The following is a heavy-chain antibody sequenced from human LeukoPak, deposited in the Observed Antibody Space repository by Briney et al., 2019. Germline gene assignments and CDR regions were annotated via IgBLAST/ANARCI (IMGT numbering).Heavy chain of an antibody. CDR3: AKGAGYSYGTHY. CDR1: GFTFSSYA. CDR2: ISGSGGST. Sequence: PGGSLRLSCAASGFTFSSYAMSCVRHAPGKGLEWVSAISGSGGSTYYADSVKGRFTISRDNSKNTLYLQMNSLRAEDTAVYYCAKGAGYSYGTHYWGQGTLVTVSS. D-gene: IGHD5-18*01. V-gene: IGHV3-23*01. J-gene: IGHJ4*02.